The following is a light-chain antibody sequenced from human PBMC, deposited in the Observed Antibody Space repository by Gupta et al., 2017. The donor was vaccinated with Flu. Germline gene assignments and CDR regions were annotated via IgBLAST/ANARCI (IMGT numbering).Light chain of an antibody. CDR2: GAS. CDR1: QSISSSY. Sequence: DMVLTQSPGTLSLSPGERATLSCRASQSISSSYLAWYQQKPGQAPRLLIYGASSRATGIPDMFSGSGYRTDFTLTSSRREPEDFAVYYVQHYCGSQTFGQGTEVEI. CDR3: QHYCGSQT. V-gene: IGKV3-20*01. J-gene: IGKJ1*01.